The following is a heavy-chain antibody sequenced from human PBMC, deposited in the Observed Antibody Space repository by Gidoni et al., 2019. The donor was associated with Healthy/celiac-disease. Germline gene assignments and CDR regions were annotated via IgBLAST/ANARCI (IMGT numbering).Heavy chain of an antibody. CDR1: GFTFSSYG. J-gene: IGHJ3*02. D-gene: IGHD2-2*02. V-gene: IGHV3-33*01. CDR2: IWYDGSNK. CDR3: ARDRDIVVVPAAIPDAFDI. Sequence: QVQLVESGGGVVQPGRSLRLSCAASGFTFSSYGMHWLRQAPGKGLEWVAVIWYDGSNKYYADSVKGRFTISRDNSKNTLYLQMNSLRAEDTAVYYCARDRDIVVVPAAIPDAFDIWGQGTMVTVSS.